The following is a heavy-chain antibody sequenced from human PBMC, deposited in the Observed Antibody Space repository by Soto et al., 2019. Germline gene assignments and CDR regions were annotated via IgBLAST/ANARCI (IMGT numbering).Heavy chain of an antibody. CDR1: GFTFSSYA. J-gene: IGHJ6*02. CDR3: AKDRSGLLNAYYYYGMDV. V-gene: IGHV3-23*01. Sequence: EVQLLESGGGLVQPGGSLRLSCAASGFTFSSYAMSWVRQAPGKGLEWVSAISGSGGSTYYADSVKGRFTISRDNSKNTLYLQMNSLRAEDTAVYYCAKDRSGLLNAYYYYGMDVLGQGTTFTVSS. CDR2: ISGSGGST. D-gene: IGHD6-19*01.